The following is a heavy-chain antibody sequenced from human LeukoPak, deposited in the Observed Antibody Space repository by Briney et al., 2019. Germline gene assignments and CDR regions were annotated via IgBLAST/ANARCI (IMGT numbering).Heavy chain of an antibody. CDR1: GYSISSGYY. CDR3: ASMDTSFDY. D-gene: IGHD3/OR15-3a*01. V-gene: IGHV4-38-2*02. CDR2: IYHSGST. J-gene: IGHJ4*02. Sequence: SETLSLTCTVSGYSISSGYYWGWIRQPPGKGLEWIGSIYHSGSTYYNPSPKSRVTISVDTSKNQFSLKLSSVTAADTAVYYCASMDTSFDYWGQGTLVTVSS.